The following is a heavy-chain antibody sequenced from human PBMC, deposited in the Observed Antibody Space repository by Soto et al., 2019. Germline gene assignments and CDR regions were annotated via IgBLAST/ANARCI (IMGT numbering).Heavy chain of an antibody. CDR3: ARQVTGNKFDP. CDR1: GGSISSSSYY. V-gene: IGHV4-39*01. Sequence: SETLSLTCTVSGGSISSSSYYWGWIRQPPGKGLEWIGSIYYSGSTYYNPSLKSRVTISVDTSKNQFSLKLSSVTAADTAVYYCARQVTGNKFDPWGQGTLVTVSS. CDR2: IYYSGST. D-gene: IGHD3-10*01. J-gene: IGHJ5*02.